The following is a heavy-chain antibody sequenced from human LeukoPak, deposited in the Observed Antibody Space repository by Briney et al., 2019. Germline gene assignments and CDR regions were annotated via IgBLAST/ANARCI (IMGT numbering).Heavy chain of an antibody. CDR3: AKDTPLCYFDY. D-gene: IGHD3-16*01. CDR2: IKQDGSEK. J-gene: IGHJ4*02. Sequence: GGSLRLSCAASGFTFSSYWMSWVRQAPGKGLEWVANIKQDGSEKYYVDSVKGRFTISRDNAKNSLYLQMNSLRAEDTALYYCAKDTPLCYFDYWGQGTLVTVSS. CDR1: GFTFSSYW. V-gene: IGHV3-7*03.